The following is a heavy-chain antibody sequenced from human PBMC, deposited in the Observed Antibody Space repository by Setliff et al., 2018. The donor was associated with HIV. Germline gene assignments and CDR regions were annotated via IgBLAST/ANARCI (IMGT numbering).Heavy chain of an antibody. CDR3: AKVFAFGIDAFDI. J-gene: IGHJ3*02. V-gene: IGHV3-48*03. CDR1: GLIFSSYE. CDR2: IGGHGST. Sequence: PGGSLRLSCAASGLIFSSYEMNWVRQAPGKGLEWISFIGGHGSTDFVESVKGRFTISRDNSQNALYLQMNSLTDEDTAVYYCAKVFAFGIDAFDIWGQGTMLTVSS. D-gene: IGHD3-10*01.